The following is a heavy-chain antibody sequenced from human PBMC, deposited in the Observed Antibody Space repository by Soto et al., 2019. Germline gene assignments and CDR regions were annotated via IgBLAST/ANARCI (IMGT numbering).Heavy chain of an antibody. V-gene: IGHV3-48*04. CDR1: GFTFSSYG. CDR2: ISSSGTAT. J-gene: IGHJ6*02. CDR3: ARDQRNQWLAPGGMDV. Sequence: GGSLRLSCAASGFTFSSYGMHWVRQAPGKGLEWVSYISSSGTATYYAESVKGRFTISRDNAKNSLYLQMNSLRAEDTAVYYCARDQRNQWLAPGGMDVWGQGTTVTVSS. D-gene: IGHD6-19*01.